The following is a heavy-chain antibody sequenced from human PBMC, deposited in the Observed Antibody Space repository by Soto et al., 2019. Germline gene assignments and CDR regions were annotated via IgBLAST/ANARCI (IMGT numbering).Heavy chain of an antibody. Sequence: ASVKVSCKASGYTFTGYYMHWVRQAPGQGLEWMGWINPNSGGTNYAQKFQGWVTMTRDTSISTAYMELSRLRSDDTAVYYCASLGSTSGGAFDIWGQGKMVTVS. J-gene: IGHJ3*02. V-gene: IGHV1-2*04. D-gene: IGHD2-2*01. CDR2: INPNSGGT. CDR1: GYTFTGYY. CDR3: ASLGSTSGGAFDI.